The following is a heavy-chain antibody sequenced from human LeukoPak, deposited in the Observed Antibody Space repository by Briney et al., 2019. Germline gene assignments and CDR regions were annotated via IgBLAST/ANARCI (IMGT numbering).Heavy chain of an antibody. D-gene: IGHD3-10*01. J-gene: IGHJ4*02. Sequence: SETLSLTCIVSGGSISSGAYYWAWIRQPPGKGLEWIVTINNSGSTYYNPSLKSRVTISVDTSKNQFSLKLSSVTAADTAVYYCARGMGGNRIWFGEFYIFDYWGQGTLVTVSS. V-gene: IGHV4-39*01. CDR2: INNSGST. CDR1: GGSISSGAYY. CDR3: ARGMGGNRIWFGEFYIFDY.